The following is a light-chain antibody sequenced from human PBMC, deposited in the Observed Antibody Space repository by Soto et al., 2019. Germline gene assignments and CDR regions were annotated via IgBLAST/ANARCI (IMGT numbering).Light chain of an antibody. Sequence: QSALTQPASVSGSPGQSITISCTGTSSDVGGYNYVSWYQQHPGKAPKFMIYDDSNRPSGVSSRFSGSKSGNTASLTISGLQAEDEADYFCSSYTSTSTYVIFGEGTKVTVL. CDR1: SSDVGGYNY. CDR3: SSYTSTSTYVI. V-gene: IGLV2-14*01. CDR2: DDS. J-gene: IGLJ2*01.